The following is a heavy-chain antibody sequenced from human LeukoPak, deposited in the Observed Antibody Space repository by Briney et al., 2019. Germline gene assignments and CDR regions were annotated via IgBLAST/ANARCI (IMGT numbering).Heavy chain of an antibody. CDR1: GGSISSYY. D-gene: IGHD4-11*01. J-gene: IGHJ5*02. CDR3: ARHKVKGPLGWFDA. CDR2: IYYSGST. V-gene: IGHV4-59*01. Sequence: PSETLSLTCTVSGGSISSYYWSWIRQPPGKGLEWIGYIYYSGSTNYNPSLKSRVTISVDTSKNQFSLKLSSVTAADTAVYYCARHKVKGPLGWFDAWGQGTLVTVSS.